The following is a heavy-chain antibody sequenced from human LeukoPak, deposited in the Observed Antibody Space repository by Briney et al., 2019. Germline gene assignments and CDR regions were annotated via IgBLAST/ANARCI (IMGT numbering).Heavy chain of an antibody. D-gene: IGHD5-12*01. CDR1: GYTFTGYY. Sequence: ASVKVSCKASGYTFTGYYMHWVRQAPGQGLEWMGWINPNTGGTNYAQKFQGRVTMTRDTAISTAYMELGRLTSDDTAVYYCAIYPRYMSSPPFDYWGQGTLVTVSS. CDR2: INPNTGGT. V-gene: IGHV1-2*02. J-gene: IGHJ4*02. CDR3: AIYPRYMSSPPFDY.